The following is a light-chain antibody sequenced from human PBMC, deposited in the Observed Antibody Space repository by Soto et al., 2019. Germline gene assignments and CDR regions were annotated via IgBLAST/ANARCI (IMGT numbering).Light chain of an antibody. CDR2: KAS. CDR1: QTIINW. Sequence: DIQVAQSPATLSASVGDRGTRTMRASQTIINWLAWYQQKPGKDPTLLIYKASTLEGEVPSRFSGSGSETEFTLPINSLQPDDYATYYCQQYHTYWWTFGQGTKVDIK. J-gene: IGKJ1*01. V-gene: IGKV1-5*03. CDR3: QQYHTYWWT.